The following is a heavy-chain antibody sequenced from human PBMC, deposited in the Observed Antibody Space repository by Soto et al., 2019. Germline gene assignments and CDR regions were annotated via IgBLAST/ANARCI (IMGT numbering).Heavy chain of an antibody. Sequence: GASVKVSCKASGYTLTSYDSKWVRQANGQGLEWMGWMNPNSGNTGYAQKFQGRVTMTRNTPISTAYMELSSLRSEDTAVYYCARARQNGDYYYYYGMDVWGQGTTVTVSS. CDR3: ARARQNGDYYYYYGMDV. CDR2: MNPNSGNT. V-gene: IGHV1-8*01. CDR1: GYTLTSYD. D-gene: IGHD4-17*01. J-gene: IGHJ6*02.